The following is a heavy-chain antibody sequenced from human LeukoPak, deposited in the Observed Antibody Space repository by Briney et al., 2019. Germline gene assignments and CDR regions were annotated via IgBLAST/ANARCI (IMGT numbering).Heavy chain of an antibody. D-gene: IGHD5-18*01. CDR1: GFTFSDYY. CDR2: ISSSGSTI. Sequence: GGSLRLSCAASGFTFSDYYMSWIRQAPGKGLEWVSYISSSGSTIYYADSVKGRFTISRDNAKNSLYLQMNSLRAEDTAVYYCARVEQLWFRPFDYWGQGTLVTVSS. CDR3: ARVEQLWFRPFDY. V-gene: IGHV3-11*04. J-gene: IGHJ4*02.